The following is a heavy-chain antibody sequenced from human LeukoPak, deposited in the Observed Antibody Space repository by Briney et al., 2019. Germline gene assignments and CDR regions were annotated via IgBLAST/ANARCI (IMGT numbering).Heavy chain of an antibody. Sequence: PGGSLRLSCAASGFTFSGSAMHWVRQASGKGLEWVGRIRSKANHYATAYAASVKGRFTVSRDDSKNTAYLQMNSLRAEDTAIYYCAKVGRYCSGGSCLNYYYMDVWGKGTTVTVSS. V-gene: IGHV3-73*01. CDR3: AKVGRYCSGGSCLNYYYMDV. D-gene: IGHD2-15*01. J-gene: IGHJ6*03. CDR2: IRSKANHYAT. CDR1: GFTFSGSA.